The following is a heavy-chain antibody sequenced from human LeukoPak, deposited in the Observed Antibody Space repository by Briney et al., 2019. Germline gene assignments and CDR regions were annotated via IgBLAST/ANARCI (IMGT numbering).Heavy chain of an antibody. CDR1: GFTVSSNY. CDR2: IYSGGST. CDR3: MADSYDAFDI. V-gene: IGHV3-66*01. J-gene: IGHJ3*02. Sequence: GGALRLSCAASGFTVSSNYMSWVRQAPGKGLEWVSVIYSGGSTYYADSVKGRFTISRDNSKNTLYLQMNSLRAEDTAVYYCMADSYDAFDIWGQGTMVTVSS. D-gene: IGHD2-21*02.